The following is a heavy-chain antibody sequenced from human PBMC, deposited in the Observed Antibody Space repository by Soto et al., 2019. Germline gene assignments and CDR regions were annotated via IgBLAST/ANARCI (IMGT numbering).Heavy chain of an antibody. CDR1: GDSVSSNSAA. CDR3: ARDGLAVASTLDDAFDI. Sequence: SQTLSLTCAISGDSVSSNSAAWNWIRQSPSRGLEWLGRTYYRSKWYNDYAVSVKSRITINPDTSKNQFSLQLNSVTPEDTAVYYCARDGLAVASTLDDAFDIWGQGTMVTVSS. CDR2: TYYRSKWYN. D-gene: IGHD6-19*01. V-gene: IGHV6-1*01. J-gene: IGHJ3*02.